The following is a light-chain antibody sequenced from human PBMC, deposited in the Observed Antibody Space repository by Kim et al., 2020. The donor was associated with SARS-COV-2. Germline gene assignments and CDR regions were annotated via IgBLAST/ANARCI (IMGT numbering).Light chain of an antibody. CDR1: QIISSW. V-gene: IGKV1-5*03. Sequence: ASVGDRVTITCRASQIISSWLAWYQQKPGKAPKLLIYKASSLESGVPSSFSGSGSGTEFTLTISSLQPDDFATYYCQQYNSYSWTFGQGTKVDIK. CDR3: QQYNSYSWT. J-gene: IGKJ1*01. CDR2: KAS.